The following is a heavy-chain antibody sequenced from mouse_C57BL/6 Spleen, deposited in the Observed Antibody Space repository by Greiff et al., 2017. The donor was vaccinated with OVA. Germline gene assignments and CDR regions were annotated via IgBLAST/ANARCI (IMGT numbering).Heavy chain of an antibody. Sequence: VQLQQPGAELVMPGASVKLSCKASGYTFTSYWMHWVKQRPGQGLEWIGEIDPSDSYTNYNQKFKGKSTLTVDKSSSTAYMQLSSLTSEDSAVYYCARWDGNYSDYWGQGTTLTVSS. D-gene: IGHD2-1*01. CDR3: ARWDGNYSDY. V-gene: IGHV1-69*01. CDR2: IDPSDSYT. J-gene: IGHJ2*01. CDR1: GYTFTSYW.